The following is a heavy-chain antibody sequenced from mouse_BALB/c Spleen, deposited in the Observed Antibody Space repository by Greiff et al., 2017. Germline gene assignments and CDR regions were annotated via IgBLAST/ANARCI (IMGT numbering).Heavy chain of an antibody. CDR1: GYSITSDYA. J-gene: IGHJ1*01. CDR3: ASTATEFWYFDV. D-gene: IGHD1-2*01. V-gene: IGHV3-2*02. CDR2: ISYSGST. Sequence: EVKLQESGPGLVKPSQSLSLTCTVTGYSITSDYAWNWIRQFPGNKLESMGYISYSGSTSYNPSLKSRISITRDTSKNQFFLQLNSVTTEDTATYYCASTATEFWYFDVWGAGTTVTVSS.